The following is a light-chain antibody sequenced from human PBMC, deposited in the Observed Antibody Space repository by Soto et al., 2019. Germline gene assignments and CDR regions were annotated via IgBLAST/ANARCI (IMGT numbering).Light chain of an antibody. CDR3: QQYGTSPRT. J-gene: IGKJ1*01. V-gene: IGKV3-20*01. CDR2: GAS. CDR1: QSVSSGS. Sequence: EIVLTQSPGTLSLSPGERATLSCRASQSVSSGSLAWYQQKPGQAPRLLISGASSRATGIPDRFSGSGSGTDFTLTISRLEPEDFAVYYWQQYGTSPRTFGQGTKVEIK.